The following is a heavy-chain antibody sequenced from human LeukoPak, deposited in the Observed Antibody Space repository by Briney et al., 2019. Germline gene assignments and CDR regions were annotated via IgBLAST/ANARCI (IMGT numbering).Heavy chain of an antibody. D-gene: IGHD6-19*01. CDR1: GYTFTSYY. V-gene: IGHV1-46*01. CDR3: AASPGGWGWFDP. CDR2: INPSGGST. Sequence: GASVKVSCKASGYTFTSYYMHWVRQAPGQGLEWMGIINPSGGSTSYAQKFQGRVTMTRDTSTSTVYMELSSLRSEDTAVYYCAASPGGWGWFDPWGQGTLVTVSS. J-gene: IGHJ5*02.